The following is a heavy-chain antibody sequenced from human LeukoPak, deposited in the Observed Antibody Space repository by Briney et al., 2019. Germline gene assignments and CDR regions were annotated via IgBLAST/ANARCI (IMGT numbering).Heavy chain of an antibody. CDR2: IYHNGST. CDR1: GGSISSDFYY. D-gene: IGHD1-1*01. J-gene: IGHJ3*02. V-gene: IGHV4-31*03. CDR3: AAKLRPDDAFDI. Sequence: PSETLSLTCTVSGGSISSDFYYWSWIRQHTGKGLEWIGDIYHNGSTYYNPSLKSRAIISVDTSKNQFSLKLSSATAADTAVYYCAAKLRPDDAFDIWGQGTMVTVSS.